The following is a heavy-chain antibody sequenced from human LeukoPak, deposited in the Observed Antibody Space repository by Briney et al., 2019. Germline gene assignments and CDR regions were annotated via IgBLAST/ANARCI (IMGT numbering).Heavy chain of an antibody. Sequence: SETLSLACAVSGYSISSGYYWGWIRQPPGKGLEWIGSIYHSGSTYYNPSLKSRVTISVDTSKNQFSLKLSSVTAADTAVYYCARQRIGGSYETDDAFDIWGQGTMVTVSS. J-gene: IGHJ3*02. D-gene: IGHD1-26*01. CDR3: ARQRIGGSYETDDAFDI. CDR1: GYSISSGYY. V-gene: IGHV4-38-2*01. CDR2: IYHSGST.